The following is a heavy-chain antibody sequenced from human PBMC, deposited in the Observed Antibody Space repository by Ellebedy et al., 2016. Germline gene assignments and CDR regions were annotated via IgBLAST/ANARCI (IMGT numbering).Heavy chain of an antibody. CDR3: ASPPGF. CDR2: INHSGST. CDR1: GGSISSGGYY. V-gene: IGHV4-39*07. Sequence: GSLRLXCTVSGGSISSGGYYWSWIRQPPGKGLEWIGEINHSGSTNYNPSLKSRVTISVDTSKNQFSLKLSSVTAADTAVYYCASPPGFWGQGTLVTVSS. J-gene: IGHJ4*02. D-gene: IGHD7-27*01.